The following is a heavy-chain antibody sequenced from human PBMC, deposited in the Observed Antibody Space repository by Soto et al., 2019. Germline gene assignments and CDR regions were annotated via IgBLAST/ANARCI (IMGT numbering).Heavy chain of an antibody. CDR1: GLTFSSYW. CDR2: INSDGSST. CDR3: ARDWTYYDFWSGYRNDAFDI. V-gene: IGHV3-74*01. J-gene: IGHJ3*02. Sequence: GGSLRLSCAASGLTFSSYWMHWVRQAPGTGLVWVSRINSDGSSTSYADSVKGRFTISRDNAKNTLYLQMNSLRAEDTAVYYCARDWTYYDFWSGYRNDAFDIWGQGTMVTVSS. D-gene: IGHD3-3*01.